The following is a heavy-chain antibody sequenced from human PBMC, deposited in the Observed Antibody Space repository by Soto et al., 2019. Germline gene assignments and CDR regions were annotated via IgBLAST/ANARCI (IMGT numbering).Heavy chain of an antibody. CDR1: GGSISSGDYY. Sequence: QVQLQESGPGLVKPSQSLSLTCTVSGGSISSGDYYWSWIRQPPGKGLEWIGYIYYSGSTYYNPSLKNRVTISVDTSKNQFSLKLSSVTAADTAVYYCARYRGGYNSALVLWGRGTLVTVSS. V-gene: IGHV4-30-4*01. D-gene: IGHD5-12*01. J-gene: IGHJ2*01. CDR2: IYYSGST. CDR3: ARYRGGYNSALVL.